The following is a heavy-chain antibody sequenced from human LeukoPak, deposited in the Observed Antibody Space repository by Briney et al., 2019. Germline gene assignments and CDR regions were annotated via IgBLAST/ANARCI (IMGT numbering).Heavy chain of an antibody. CDR3: ARATCSSTSCLIAPFDY. Sequence: TGGSLRLSCAASGFTFSSYWMHWVRQAPGKGLVWVSRINTDGSSTYYADSVKGRFTISRDNSKNTLYLQMNSLRAEDTAVYYCARATCSSTSCLIAPFDYWGQGTLVTVSS. J-gene: IGHJ4*02. CDR1: GFTFSSYW. CDR2: INTDGSST. V-gene: IGHV3-74*01. D-gene: IGHD2-2*01.